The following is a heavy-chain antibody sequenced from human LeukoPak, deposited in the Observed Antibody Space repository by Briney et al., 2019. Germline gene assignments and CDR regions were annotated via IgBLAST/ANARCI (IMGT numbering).Heavy chain of an antibody. CDR3: ARYPPAYDFWSGYQYYFDY. V-gene: IGHV3-21*01. J-gene: IGHJ4*02. CDR1: GFTFSSYS. CDR2: ISSSSSYI. D-gene: IGHD3-3*01. Sequence: GGSLRLSCAASGFTFSSYSMNWVRQAPGKGLEWVSSISSSSSYIYYADSVKGRFTISRDNAKNSLYLQMNSLRAEDTAVYYCARYPPAYDFWSGYQYYFDYWGQGTLVTVSS.